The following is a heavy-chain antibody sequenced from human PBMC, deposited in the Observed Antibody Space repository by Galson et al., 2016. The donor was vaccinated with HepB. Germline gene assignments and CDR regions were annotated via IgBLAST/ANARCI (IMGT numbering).Heavy chain of an antibody. D-gene: IGHD2-15*01. Sequence: QSGAEVKKPGKSLKISCKGSGFIFNNFWVAWVRQMPGKGLEWMGIIYPGDSHSRYSPSLQGQVTISADKSINTAYLRWSSLTASDTAVYYCARTHSGGTDYYYYAMDVWGQGTTVTVSS. CDR1: GFIFNNFW. CDR2: IYPGDSHS. J-gene: IGHJ6*02. CDR3: ARTHSGGTDYYYYAMDV. V-gene: IGHV5-51*01.